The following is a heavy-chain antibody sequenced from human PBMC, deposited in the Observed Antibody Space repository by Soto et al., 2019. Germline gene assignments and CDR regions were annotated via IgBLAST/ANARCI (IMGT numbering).Heavy chain of an antibody. CDR2: IYYSGST. D-gene: IGHD6-13*01. Sequence: SETLSLTCTVSGGSISSGGYYWSWIRQHPGKGLEWIGYIYYSGSTYYNPSLKSRVTISVDTSKNQFSLKLSSVTAADTAVYYCARVDSSSWYYFDYWGQGTLVTVSS. CDR3: ARVDSSSWYYFDY. CDR1: GGSISSGGYY. J-gene: IGHJ4*02. V-gene: IGHV4-31*03.